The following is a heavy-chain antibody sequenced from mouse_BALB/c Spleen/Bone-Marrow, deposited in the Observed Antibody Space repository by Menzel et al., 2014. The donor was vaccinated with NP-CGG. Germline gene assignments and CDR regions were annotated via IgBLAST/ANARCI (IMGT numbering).Heavy chain of an antibody. J-gene: IGHJ4*01. V-gene: IGHV2-2*02. Sequence: QVQLQQSGPGLVQPSQSLSITCTVSGFSLTSYGVHWVRQSPGKGLEWLGVIWSGGSTDYNAAFISRLSISKDNSKSQVFFKMNSLQANDTAIHYCVRRGGNYAMDYWGQGTSVTVSS. CDR2: IWSGGST. CDR3: VRRGGNYAMDY. CDR1: GFSLTSYG.